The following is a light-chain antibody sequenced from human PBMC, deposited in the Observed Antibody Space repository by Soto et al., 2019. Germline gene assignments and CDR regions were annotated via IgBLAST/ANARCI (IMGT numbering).Light chain of an antibody. V-gene: IGLV2-14*01. Sequence: QAVQTQPASVCGSPGQSITISCTGTSSDVGGYNYVSWYQQHPGKAPKLMIYEVSNRPSGVSNRFSGSKSGNTASLTISGLQAEDEADYYYSSYTSSSPYVFGTGTKVTVL. CDR1: SSDVGGYNY. J-gene: IGLJ1*01. CDR2: EVS. CDR3: SSYTSSSPYV.